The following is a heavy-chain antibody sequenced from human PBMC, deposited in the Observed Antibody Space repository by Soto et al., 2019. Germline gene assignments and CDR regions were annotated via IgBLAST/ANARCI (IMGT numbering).Heavy chain of an antibody. CDR2: INAGNGNT. CDR3: ARDGRLRVYRGGFDY. J-gene: IGHJ4*02. V-gene: IGHV1-3*01. Sequence: QVQLVQSGAEVKKPGASVKVSCKASGYTFTSYAMHWVRQAPGQRLEWMGWINAGNGNTKYSQKFQGRVTITRDTSASTAYMELSSLRSEDTAVYYCARDGRLRVYRGGFDYWGQGTLVTVSS. CDR1: GYTFTSYA. D-gene: IGHD2-15*01.